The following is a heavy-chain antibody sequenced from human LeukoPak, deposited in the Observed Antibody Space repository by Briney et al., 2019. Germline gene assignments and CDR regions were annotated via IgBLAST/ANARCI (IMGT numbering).Heavy chain of an antibody. J-gene: IGHJ4*02. CDR2: ISAYNGNT. CDR1: GYTFTSYG. CDR3: ARDRRGGYSGYDYGY. V-gene: IGHV1-18*01. Sequence: ASVKVSCKASGYTFTSYGISWVRQAPGQGLEWMGWISAYNGNTNYAQKLQGRVTMTTDTSTSTAYMELRSLRSDDTAVYYCARDRRGGYSGYDYGYWGQGTPVTVSS. D-gene: IGHD5-12*01.